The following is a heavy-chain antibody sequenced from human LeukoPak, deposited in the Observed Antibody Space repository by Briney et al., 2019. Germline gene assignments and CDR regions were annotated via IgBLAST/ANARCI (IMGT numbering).Heavy chain of an antibody. CDR3: ARDYYGSGSYDRFDY. J-gene: IGHJ4*02. D-gene: IGHD3-10*01. CDR1: GFTFSSYS. Sequence: GGSLRLSRAASGFTFSSYSMNWISQAPGKELDRLSSINSTSSYIYYADSVKGRFTISRDNAKNSLYLQMNSLRAEDTAVYYCARDYYGSGSYDRFDYWGQGTLVTVSS. CDR2: INSTSSYI. V-gene: IGHV3-21*01.